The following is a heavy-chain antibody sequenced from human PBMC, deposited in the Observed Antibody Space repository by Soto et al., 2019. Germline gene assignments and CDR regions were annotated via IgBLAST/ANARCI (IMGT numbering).Heavy chain of an antibody. CDR2: ISYDGSNK. Sequence: QVQLVESGGGVVQPGRSLRLSCAASGFTFSSYGMHWVRQAPGKGLEWVAVISYDGSNKYYADSVKGRFTISRDNSKNTLYLQMNSLRAEDMAVYYCEKDLTYYYDSSGYYYHDYWGQGTLVTVSS. CDR3: EKDLTYYYDSSGYYYHDY. CDR1: GFTFSSYG. V-gene: IGHV3-30*18. J-gene: IGHJ4*02. D-gene: IGHD3-22*01.